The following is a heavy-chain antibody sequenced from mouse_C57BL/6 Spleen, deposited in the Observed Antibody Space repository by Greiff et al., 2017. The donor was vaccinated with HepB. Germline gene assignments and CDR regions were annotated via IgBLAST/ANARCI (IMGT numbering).Heavy chain of an antibody. V-gene: IGHV5-17*01. J-gene: IGHJ3*01. CDR3: ARRTTMVTRAWCAY. D-gene: IGHD2-2*01. CDR2: ISSGSSTI. Sequence: EVQLVESGGGLVKPGGSLKLSCAASGFTFSDYGMHWVRQAPEKGLEWVAYISSGSSTIYYADTVKGRFTISRDNAKNTLFLQMTSMKSEDTSMYSCARRTTMVTRAWCAYWGQGTLVTVAA. CDR1: GFTFSDYG.